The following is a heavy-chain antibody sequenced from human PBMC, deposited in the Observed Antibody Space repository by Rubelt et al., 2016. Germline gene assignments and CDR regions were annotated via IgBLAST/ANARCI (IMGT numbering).Heavy chain of an antibody. Sequence: VAVISHDGSNKYYADSVKGRFTISRDNSKNTLYLQMNSLRAEDTAVYYCARDLIADFKYGMDVWGQGTTVTVSS. V-gene: IGHV3-30*01. CDR3: ARDLIADFKYGMDV. D-gene: IGHD2-21*02. J-gene: IGHJ6*02. CDR2: ISHDGSNK.